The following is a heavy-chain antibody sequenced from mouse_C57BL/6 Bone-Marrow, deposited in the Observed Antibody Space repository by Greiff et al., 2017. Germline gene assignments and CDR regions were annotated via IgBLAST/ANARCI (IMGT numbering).Heavy chain of an antibody. V-gene: IGHV1-76*01. Sequence: VQLQQSGAELVRPGASVKLSCKASGYTFTDYYINWVKQRPGQGLEWIARIYPGSGNTYYNEKFKGKATLTAEKSSSTAYMQLSSLTSEVSAVYFCARSRAWFAYWGQGTLVTVSA. CDR1: GYTFTDYY. CDR3: ARSRAWFAY. CDR2: IYPGSGNT. J-gene: IGHJ3*01.